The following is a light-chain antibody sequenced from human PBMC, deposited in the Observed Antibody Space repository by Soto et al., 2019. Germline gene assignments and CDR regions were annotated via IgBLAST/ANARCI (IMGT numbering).Light chain of an antibody. V-gene: IGKV1-5*03. CDR2: RSS. CDR3: QQCNSDPYS. CDR1: QSISTW. Sequence: DIQMTQSPSTLSASVGDKVTITCRASQSISTWLAWYQQKPGKAPKLLIYRSSSLESGVPSRLSGSGSGTEFTLTISSLQPDDFATYYCQQCNSDPYSFGQGNKREIK. J-gene: IGKJ2*01.